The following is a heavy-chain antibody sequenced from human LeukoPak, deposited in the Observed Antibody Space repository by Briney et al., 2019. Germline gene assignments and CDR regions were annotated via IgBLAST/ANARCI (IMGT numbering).Heavy chain of an antibody. CDR1: GFTVSSNY. J-gene: IGHJ4*02. CDR3: AREGPYYFNY. V-gene: IGHV3-53*01. CDR2: ISSGAGT. Sequence: QSGGSLRLSCAASGFTVSSNYMSWVRQAPGKGLEWVSVISSGAGTYYADSVKGRFTISRDNSKNTLYLQMNSLRAEDTAVYYCAREGPYYFNYWGQGTLVTVSS.